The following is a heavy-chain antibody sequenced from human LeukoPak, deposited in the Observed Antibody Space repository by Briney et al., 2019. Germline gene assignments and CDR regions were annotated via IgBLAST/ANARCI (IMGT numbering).Heavy chain of an antibody. D-gene: IGHD6-19*01. Sequence: PSETLSLTCTGSGGTISSYHWRWIRQPPGKGLEWIGYIYYSGSTNYNPSLKSRVTISLDTSKNQFPLKLSSVTAADTAVYYCAGGRDSSGWYGGYFDYWGQGTLVTVSS. J-gene: IGHJ4*02. V-gene: IGHV4-59*01. CDR3: AGGRDSSGWYGGYFDY. CDR2: IYYSGST. CDR1: GGTISSYH.